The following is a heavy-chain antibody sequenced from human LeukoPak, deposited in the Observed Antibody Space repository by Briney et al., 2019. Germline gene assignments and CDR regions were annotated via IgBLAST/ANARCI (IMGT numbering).Heavy chain of an antibody. J-gene: IGHJ4*02. D-gene: IGHD3-22*01. CDR3: ARDWTTNYYDSSGYCMGY. Sequence: ASVKVSCKASGYTFTGYYMHWVRQAPGQGLEWMGWINPNSGGTNYAQKFQGRVTMTRDTSISTAYMEPSRLRSDDTAVYYCARDWTTNYYDSSGYCMGYWGQGTLVTVSS. CDR2: INPNSGGT. CDR1: GYTFTGYY. V-gene: IGHV1-2*02.